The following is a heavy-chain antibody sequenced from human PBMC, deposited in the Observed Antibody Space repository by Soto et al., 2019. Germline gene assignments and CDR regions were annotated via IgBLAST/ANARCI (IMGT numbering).Heavy chain of an antibody. CDR2: TYYRSRWYN. J-gene: IGHJ6*03. CDR3: AGTTSHQWYYMDV. D-gene: IGHD1-7*01. V-gene: IGHV6-1*01. CDR1: GDSVSSNSAA. Sequence: QVQLQESGPGLVKPSQTLSLTCAISGDSVSSNSAAWNWIRLSPSRGLEWLARTYYRSRWYNDYAVFVRSRITVNPDTSKNQFSLQLTSVTPEDTVVYYCAGTTSHQWYYMDVWGKGTTVTVSS.